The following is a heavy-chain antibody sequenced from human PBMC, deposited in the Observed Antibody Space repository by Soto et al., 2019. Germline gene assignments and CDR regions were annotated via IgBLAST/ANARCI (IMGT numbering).Heavy chain of an antibody. CDR3: ARVVDSSSPSYWFDP. D-gene: IGHD6-6*01. Sequence: SVKVSCKASGGTFSSYAISWVRQAPGQGLEWMGGIIPIFGTANYAQKFQGRVTITADESTSTAYMELSSLRSEDTAVYYCARVVDSSSPSYWFDPWGQGTLVTVSS. CDR2: IIPIFGTA. J-gene: IGHJ5*02. V-gene: IGHV1-69*13. CDR1: GGTFSSYA.